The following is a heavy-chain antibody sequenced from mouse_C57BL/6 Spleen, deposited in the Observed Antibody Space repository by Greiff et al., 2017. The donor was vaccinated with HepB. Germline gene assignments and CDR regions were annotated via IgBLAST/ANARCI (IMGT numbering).Heavy chain of an antibody. V-gene: IGHV1-52*01. J-gene: IGHJ4*01. CDR1: GYTFTSYW. CDR3: ARRNWAYAMDY. D-gene: IGHD4-1*01. Sequence: VQLQQSGAELVRPGSSVKLSCKASGYTFTSYWMHWVKQRPIQGLEWIGNIDPSDSETHYNQKFKDKATLTVDKSSSTAYMQLSSLTSEDSAVYDCARRNWAYAMDYWGQGTSVTVSS. CDR2: IDPSDSET.